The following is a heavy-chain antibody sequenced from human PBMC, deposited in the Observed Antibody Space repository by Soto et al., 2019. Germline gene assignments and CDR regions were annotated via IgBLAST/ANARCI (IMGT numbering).Heavy chain of an antibody. CDR1: GFTFSSYA. V-gene: IGHV3-23*01. Sequence: GGSLRLSCAASGFTFSSYAISWVRQAPGKGLEWVSAISGSGGSTYYADSVKGRFTISRDNSKNTLYLQMNSLRAEDTAVYYCAKDYNSGSALGYYSSTSCRYYGMDVWGQGTTVTVSS. D-gene: IGHD2-2*01. J-gene: IGHJ6*02. CDR3: AKDYNSGSALGYYSSTSCRYYGMDV. CDR2: ISGSGGST.